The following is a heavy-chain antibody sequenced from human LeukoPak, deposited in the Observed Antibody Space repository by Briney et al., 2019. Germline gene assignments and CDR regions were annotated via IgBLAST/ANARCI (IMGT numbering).Heavy chain of an antibody. CDR3: AKGTSGYYSDFDY. D-gene: IGHD3-22*01. Sequence: PGRSLRLSCAASGFTFDDYAMPWVRQAPGKGLEWVSGISWNSGSIGYADSVKGRFTISRDNAKNSLYLQMNSLRAEDTALYYCAKGTSGYYSDFDYWGQGTLVTVSS. J-gene: IGHJ4*02. CDR1: GFTFDDYA. CDR2: ISWNSGSI. V-gene: IGHV3-9*01.